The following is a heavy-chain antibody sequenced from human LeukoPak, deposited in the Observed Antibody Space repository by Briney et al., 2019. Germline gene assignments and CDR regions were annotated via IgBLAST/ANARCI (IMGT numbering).Heavy chain of an antibody. V-gene: IGHV4-39*01. Sequence: PSETLSLTCTVSGGSISSSSYYWGWIRQPPGKGLEWIGSIYYSGSTYYNPSLKSRVTISVDTSKNQFSLKLSSVTAADTAVYYCARQGALGRRDFDYWGQGTLVTVSS. CDR2: IYYSGST. CDR1: GGSISSSSYY. J-gene: IGHJ4*02. CDR3: ARQGALGRRDFDY. D-gene: IGHD5-24*01.